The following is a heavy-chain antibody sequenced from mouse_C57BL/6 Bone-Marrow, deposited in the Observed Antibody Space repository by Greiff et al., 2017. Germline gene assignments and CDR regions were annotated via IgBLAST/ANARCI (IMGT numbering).Heavy chain of an antibody. CDR3: ARSPLRFGYFDY. CDR1: GYTFTSYT. Sequence: QVQLQQSGAELARPGASVKMSCKASGYTFTSYTMHWVKQRPGQGLEWIGYINPSSGYTKYNQKFKDKATLTADKSSSTAYMQLSSLTSEDSAVXYCARSPLRFGYFDYWGQGTTLTVSS. J-gene: IGHJ2*01. D-gene: IGHD1-1*01. CDR2: INPSSGYT. V-gene: IGHV1-4*01.